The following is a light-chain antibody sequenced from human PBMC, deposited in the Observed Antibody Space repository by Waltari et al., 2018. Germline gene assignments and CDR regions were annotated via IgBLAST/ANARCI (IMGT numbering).Light chain of an antibody. J-gene: IGKJ1*01. CDR2: GAS. V-gene: IGKV3-15*01. CDR1: QSVSSN. CDR3: QQYNNWLTT. Sequence: EIVMTQSPATLSVSPGERATRSCRASQSVSSNLAWYQQKPGQAPRPLIYGASTRATGIPARFSGSGSGTEFTLTISSMQSEDFAVYYCQQYNNWLTTFGQGTKVEIK.